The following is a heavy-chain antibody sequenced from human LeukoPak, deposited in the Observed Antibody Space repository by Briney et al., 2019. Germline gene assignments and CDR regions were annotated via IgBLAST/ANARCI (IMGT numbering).Heavy chain of an antibody. J-gene: IGHJ4*02. V-gene: IGHV3-9*01. CDR1: GFTFDDYA. CDR3: AKDKSLGGYSYGSFDY. D-gene: IGHD5-18*01. Sequence: PGGSLRLSCAASGFTFDDYAMHWVRQAPGKGLEWVSGISWNSGSIGYADSVKGRFTISRDNAKNSLYLQMNSLRPEDTALYYCAKDKSLGGYSYGSFDYWGQGTLVTVSS. CDR2: ISWNSGSI.